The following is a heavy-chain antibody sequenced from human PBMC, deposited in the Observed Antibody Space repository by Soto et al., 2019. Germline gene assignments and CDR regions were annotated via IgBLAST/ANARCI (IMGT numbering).Heavy chain of an antibody. J-gene: IGHJ4*02. Sequence: QVQLVQSGAEVKKPGSSVKVSCKASGGTFSSYAISWVRQAPGQGLEWMGGIIPIFGTANYAQKFQGRVTITADESTSTAYMELSSLRSEDTAVYYCARDAYDYDSSGYYYYFDYWGQGTLVTVSS. V-gene: IGHV1-69*12. CDR3: ARDAYDYDSSGYYYYFDY. D-gene: IGHD3-22*01. CDR2: IIPIFGTA. CDR1: GGTFSSYA.